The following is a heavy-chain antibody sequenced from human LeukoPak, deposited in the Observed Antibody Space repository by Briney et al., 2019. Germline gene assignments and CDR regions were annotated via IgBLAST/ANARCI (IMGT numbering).Heavy chain of an antibody. CDR3: AKDSSGWYVYYYYGMDV. Sequence: GGSLRLSCAASGFTFSSYGMHWVRQAPGKGLEWVAVIPYDGSNKYYADSVKGRLTISRDNSKNTLYLQMNSLRAEDTAVYYCAKDSSGWYVYYYYGMDVWGQGTTVTVSS. CDR1: GFTFSSYG. CDR2: IPYDGSNK. J-gene: IGHJ6*02. V-gene: IGHV3-30*18. D-gene: IGHD6-19*01.